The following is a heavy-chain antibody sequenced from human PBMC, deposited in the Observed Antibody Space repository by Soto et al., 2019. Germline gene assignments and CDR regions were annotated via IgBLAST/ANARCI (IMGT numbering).Heavy chain of an antibody. CDR1: GGTFNTYA. CDR2: IIPIFGIK. Sequence: QMQLVQSGAEVKERGSSVKISYKTSGGTFNTYALTWVRQAPGQGLEWIGGIIPIFGIKNVAQRFQGRVTINADESLTTAYMEMTSLRSDDTAVYYCAKEAGDHWGQGTLVTVSS. CDR3: AKEAGDH. V-gene: IGHV1-69*01. D-gene: IGHD3-10*01. J-gene: IGHJ4*02.